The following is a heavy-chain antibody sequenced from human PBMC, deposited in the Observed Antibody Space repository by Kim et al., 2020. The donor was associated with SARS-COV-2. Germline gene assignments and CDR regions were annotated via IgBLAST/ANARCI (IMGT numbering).Heavy chain of an antibody. Sequence: SETLSLTCTVYGGSISSGGYYWSWIRQHPGKGLEWIGYIYYSGSTYYNPSLKSRVTISVDTSKNQFSLKLSSVTAADTAVYYCANVPPPSAAAGPSPDDAFDIWGQGTMVTVSS. D-gene: IGHD6-13*01. CDR1: GGSISSGGYY. CDR3: ANVPPPSAAAGPSPDDAFDI. V-gene: IGHV4-31*03. J-gene: IGHJ3*02. CDR2: IYYSGST.